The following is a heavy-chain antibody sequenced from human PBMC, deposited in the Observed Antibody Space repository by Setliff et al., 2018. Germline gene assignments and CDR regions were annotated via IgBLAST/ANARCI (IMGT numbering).Heavy chain of an antibody. D-gene: IGHD3-22*01. J-gene: IGHJ6*04. CDR3: ARLKYYDSGTYWGSWDYYSSMDV. CDR1: GDSSSGHH. Sequence: PSETLSLTCTVSGDSSSGHHWSWIRQPPGKGLEWIGYISRSGNTKYNPSLKSRVAISIDTSKKQSSLEVSSVTAADTAVYYCARLKYYDSGTYWGSWDYYSSMDVWGKGTTVTVSS. V-gene: IGHV4-59*11. CDR2: ISRSGNT.